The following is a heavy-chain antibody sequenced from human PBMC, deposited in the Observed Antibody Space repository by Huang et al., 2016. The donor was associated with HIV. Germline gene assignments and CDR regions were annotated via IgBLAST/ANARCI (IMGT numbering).Heavy chain of an antibody. J-gene: IGHJ1*01. D-gene: IGHD2-21*02. Sequence: QVRLQQWRAGLLKPSEPLSLTCAVYGGSFSGNQWTWIRKSPGKGLEGIGEINHMGSTPYSPSLKTRVTIPGDMSKNQFSLRMTSLTVAYTSVYFGARGLRFWRGGDCFPTHFQHWSQG. V-gene: IGHV4-34*02. CDR2: INHMGST. CDR1: GGSFSGNQ. CDR3: ARGLRFWRGGDCFPTHFQH.